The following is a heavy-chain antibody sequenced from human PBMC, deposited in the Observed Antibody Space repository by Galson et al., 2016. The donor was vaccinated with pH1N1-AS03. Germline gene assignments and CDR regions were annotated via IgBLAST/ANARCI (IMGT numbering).Heavy chain of an antibody. Sequence: ETLSLTCTVSGGSISSYYWTWIRQPPGKGLEWIGNIYYSGGTSYNPSLKSRVTISVDTSKNQFSLKLSSVTAADTAVYYCARFRSSWTFYYGLDVWGQGTTVTVSS. J-gene: IGHJ6*02. CDR3: ARFRSSWTFYYGLDV. CDR1: GGSISSYY. V-gene: IGHV4-59*01. D-gene: IGHD6-13*01. CDR2: IYYSGGT.